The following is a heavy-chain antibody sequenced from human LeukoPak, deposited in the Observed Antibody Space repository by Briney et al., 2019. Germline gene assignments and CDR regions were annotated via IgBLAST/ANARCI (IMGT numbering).Heavy chain of an antibody. D-gene: IGHD2-2*01. V-gene: IGHV3-23*01. CDR3: AKDLVVVPAAYFDY. J-gene: IGHJ4*02. CDR2: ISGSGGST. CDR1: GFTFSSYA. Sequence: GGSLRLSCAASGFTFSSYAMSWVRQAPGKGLEWVSAISGSGGSTYYADSVKGRFTTSRDNSKNTLYLQMNSLRAEDTAVYYCAKDLVVVPAAYFDYWGQGTLVTVSS.